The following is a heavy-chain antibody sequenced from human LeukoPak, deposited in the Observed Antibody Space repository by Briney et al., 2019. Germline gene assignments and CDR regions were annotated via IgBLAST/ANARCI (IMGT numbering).Heavy chain of an antibody. J-gene: IGHJ6*03. V-gene: IGHV3-21*05. Sequence: GGSLRLSCAASGFPFNLYAMNWVRQAPGKGLEWVSYINDDSTDIHYADSVKGRFSISRDSARNTLYLQLSSLRAEDTAVYYCAKENGANDESYYYYYMDVWGKGTTVTVSS. CDR1: GFPFNLYA. CDR3: AKENGANDESYYYYYMDV. CDR2: INDDSTDI. D-gene: IGHD4/OR15-4a*01.